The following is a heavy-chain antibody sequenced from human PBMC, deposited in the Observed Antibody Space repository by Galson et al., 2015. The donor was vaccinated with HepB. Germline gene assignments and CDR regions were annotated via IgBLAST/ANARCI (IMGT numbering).Heavy chain of an antibody. CDR1: GFTFSSYG. J-gene: IGHJ6*03. Sequence: SLRLSCAASGFTFSSYGMHWVRQAPGKGLEWVAVISYDGSNKYYADSVKGRFTISRDNSKNTLYLQMNSLRAEDTAVYYCAKDPAGSASPGYYYYMDVWGKGTTVTVSS. CDR3: AKDPAGSASPGYYYYMDV. CDR2: ISYDGSNK. V-gene: IGHV3-30*18. D-gene: IGHD3-10*01.